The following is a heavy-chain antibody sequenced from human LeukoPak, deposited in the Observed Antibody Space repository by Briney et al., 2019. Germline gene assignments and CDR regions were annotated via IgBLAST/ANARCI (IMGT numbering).Heavy chain of an antibody. Sequence: GGSLRLSCAVSGFTFISYSVYWVCQAPATGQERVSSINIKSTYIYYDDSVMSRLTASRDNATNKLYLQMNRPIAEDTAVYYCARGPYGSGSPPYYYYDMDVWGKGTTVTISS. CDR3: ARGPYGSGSPPYYYYDMDV. CDR2: INIKSTYI. J-gene: IGHJ6*03. CDR1: GFTFISYS. D-gene: IGHD3-10*01. V-gene: IGHV3-21*01.